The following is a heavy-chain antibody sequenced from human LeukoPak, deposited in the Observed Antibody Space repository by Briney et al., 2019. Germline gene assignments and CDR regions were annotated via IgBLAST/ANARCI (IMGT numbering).Heavy chain of an antibody. CDR3: ARARKLEMATYPFDY. J-gene: IGHJ4*02. Sequence: SETLSLTCTVSGGSISSSSYYWGWIRQPPGKGLEWIGEINHSGSTNYNPSLKSRVTISVDTSKNQFSLKLSSVTAADTAVYYCARARKLEMATYPFDYWGQGTLVTVSS. CDR2: INHSGST. D-gene: IGHD5-24*01. CDR1: GGSISSSSYY. V-gene: IGHV4-39*07.